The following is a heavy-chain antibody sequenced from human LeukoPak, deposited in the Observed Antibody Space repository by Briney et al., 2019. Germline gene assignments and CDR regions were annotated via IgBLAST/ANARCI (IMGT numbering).Heavy chain of an antibody. CDR2: ISYDGSNK. Sequence: PGRSLRLSCAASGFTFSSYAMHWVRQAPSKGLEWVAVISYDGSNKYYADSVKGRFTISRDNSKNTLYLQMNSLRAEDTAVYYCARDQRRILWFGELSAFDYWGQGTLVTVSS. J-gene: IGHJ4*02. V-gene: IGHV3-30*04. D-gene: IGHD3-10*01. CDR1: GFTFSSYA. CDR3: ARDQRRILWFGELSAFDY.